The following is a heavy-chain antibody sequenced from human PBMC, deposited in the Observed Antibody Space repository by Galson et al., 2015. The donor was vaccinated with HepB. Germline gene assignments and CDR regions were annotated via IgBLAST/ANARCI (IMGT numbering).Heavy chain of an antibody. V-gene: IGHV3-64D*06. CDR1: GFTFSSYA. D-gene: IGHD6-13*01. Sequence: SLRLSCAASGFTFSSYAMHWVRQAPGKGLEYVSAISSNGGSTYYADSVKGRFTISRDNSKNTLYLQMSSLRAEDTAVYYCVKDGIAAAGTRYFDYWGQGTLVTVSS. CDR3: VKDGIAAAGTRYFDY. J-gene: IGHJ4*02. CDR2: ISSNGGST.